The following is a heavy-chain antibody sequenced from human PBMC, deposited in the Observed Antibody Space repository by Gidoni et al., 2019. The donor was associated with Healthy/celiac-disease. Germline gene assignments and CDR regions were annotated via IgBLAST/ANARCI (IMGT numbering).Heavy chain of an antibody. V-gene: IGHV3-23*01. Sequence: EVQLLESGGGLVQPGGSLRLSCAASGFTFSSYAMSWVRQSPGKGLEWVSAISGSGGSTYYADSVKCRFTISRDNSKNTLYLQMNSLRAEDTAVYYCAKDRGVGAAVAGNFGYWGQGTLVTVSS. J-gene: IGHJ4*02. CDR1: GFTFSSYA. D-gene: IGHD6-19*01. CDR2: ISGSGGST. CDR3: AKDRGVGAAVAGNFGY.